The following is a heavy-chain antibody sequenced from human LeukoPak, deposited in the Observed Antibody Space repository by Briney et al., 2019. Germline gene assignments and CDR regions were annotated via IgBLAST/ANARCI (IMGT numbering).Heavy chain of an antibody. J-gene: IGHJ3*02. D-gene: IGHD3-22*01. CDR2: IYYSGST. Sequence: SETLSLTCTVSGGSISSSSYYWGWIRQPPGKGLERIGSIYYSGSTYYNPSLKSRVTISVDPSKNQFSLKLSSVTAADTAVYYCARLYYYDSSGYSAFDIWGQGTMVTVSS. CDR3: ARLYYYDSSGYSAFDI. V-gene: IGHV4-39*01. CDR1: GGSISSSSYY.